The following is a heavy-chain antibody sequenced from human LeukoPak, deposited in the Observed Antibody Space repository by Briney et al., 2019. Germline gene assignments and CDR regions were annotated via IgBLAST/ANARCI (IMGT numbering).Heavy chain of an antibody. V-gene: IGHV4-4*02. Sequence: SSETLSLTCAVSADSINSRNWWSWVRQSPGKGLEWIGEFCHCESTNYNPSLKSRATISVDKSKSQFSLKLNSVSAADTAVYYCVRNGRHYFDFWGQGTLVTVSS. J-gene: IGHJ4*02. CDR1: ADSINSRNW. D-gene: IGHD2-8*01. CDR2: FCHCEST. CDR3: VRNGRHYFDF.